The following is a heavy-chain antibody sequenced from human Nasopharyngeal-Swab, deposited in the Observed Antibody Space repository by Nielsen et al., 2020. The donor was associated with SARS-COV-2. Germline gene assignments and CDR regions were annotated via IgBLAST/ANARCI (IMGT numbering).Heavy chain of an antibody. CDR3: ALVDYYGMDV. V-gene: IGHV3-48*04. D-gene: IGHD1-26*01. CDR2: ISSSSSTI. J-gene: IGHJ6*02. CDR1: GFTFSSYS. Sequence: ESLKISCAASGFTFSSYSMNWVRQAPGKGLEWVSYISSSSSTIYYADSVKGRFTISRDNAKNSLYLQMNSLRAEDTAVYYCALVDYYGMDVWGQGTTVTVSS.